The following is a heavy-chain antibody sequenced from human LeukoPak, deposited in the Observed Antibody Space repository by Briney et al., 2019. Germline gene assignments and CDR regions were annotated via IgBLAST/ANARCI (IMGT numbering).Heavy chain of an antibody. Sequence: PGGSLRLSCAASGFTSSSYSMDWVRQAPGKGLEWVSSISSSSYIYYADSVKGRFTISRDNAKNSLYLQMNSLRAEDTAVYYCARDPQCERFADAFDIWGQGTMVTVSS. CDR2: ISSSSYI. D-gene: IGHD3-3*01. CDR1: GFTSSSYS. CDR3: ARDPQCERFADAFDI. V-gene: IGHV3-21*01. J-gene: IGHJ3*02.